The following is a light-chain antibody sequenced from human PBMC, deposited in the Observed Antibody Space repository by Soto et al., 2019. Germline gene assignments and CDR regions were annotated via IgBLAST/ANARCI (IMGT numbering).Light chain of an antibody. J-gene: IGKJ1*01. CDR2: DAS. CDR1: QSVSSS. Sequence: EIVMTQSPATLSVSPGERATLSCRASQSVSSSLAWYQQKLGQAPRLLIYDASTRATGIPARFSGSGSGTEFTLTISSLQSEDFAVYYCQQYNNWPWTFGQGTKVDIK. CDR3: QQYNNWPWT. V-gene: IGKV3-15*01.